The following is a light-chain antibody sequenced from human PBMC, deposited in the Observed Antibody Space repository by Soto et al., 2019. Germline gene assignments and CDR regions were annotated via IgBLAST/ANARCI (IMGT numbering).Light chain of an antibody. Sequence: DMVMTQSPLSLPVTPGEPASISCRSSQSLLHSNGYNYLDWYLQQPGQSPPLLTYLGSNRASGVTDRFSGSGSGTDFTLKISRGEAEDVGVYYCMQTLQSVTFGQGTKVEIK. J-gene: IGKJ1*01. CDR2: LGS. V-gene: IGKV2-28*01. CDR1: QSLLHSNGYNY. CDR3: MQTLQSVT.